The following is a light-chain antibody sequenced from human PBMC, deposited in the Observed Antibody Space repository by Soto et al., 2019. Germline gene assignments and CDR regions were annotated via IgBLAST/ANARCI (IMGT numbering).Light chain of an antibody. V-gene: IGKV1-5*03. Sequence: DVQMTQSPSTLSASVGDRVTITCRASQSISNWLAWYQQKPGKAPKILIYKTSSLESGVPSRFSGSGSGTEFTLTISSLQPDDFATYYCQQYNGYRWTFGQGTKV. CDR3: QQYNGYRWT. J-gene: IGKJ1*01. CDR2: KTS. CDR1: QSISNW.